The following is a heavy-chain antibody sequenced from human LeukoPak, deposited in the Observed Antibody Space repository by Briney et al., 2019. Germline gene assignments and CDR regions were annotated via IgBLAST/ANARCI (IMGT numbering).Heavy chain of an antibody. CDR1: GGSISSARYY. D-gene: IGHD1-1*01. J-gene: IGHJ3*02. V-gene: IGHV4-61*01. Sequence: SQTLSLTCTVSGGSISSARYYWSWIRQPPGTGLEWIGYIYYSGSTNYNPSLKSRVTISVDTSKNQFSLKLSSVTAADTAVYYCARVYDPLDAFDIWGQGTMVTVSS. CDR2: IYYSGST. CDR3: ARVYDPLDAFDI.